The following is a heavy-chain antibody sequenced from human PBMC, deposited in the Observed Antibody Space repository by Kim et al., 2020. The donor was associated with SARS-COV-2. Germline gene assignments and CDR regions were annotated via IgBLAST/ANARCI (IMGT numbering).Heavy chain of an antibody. J-gene: IGHJ4*02. CDR2: IKSKTDGETT. V-gene: IGHV3-15*01. Sequence: GGSLRLSCAASGFTFNNAWMNWVRQAPGKGLEFVGRIKSKTDGETTDYAAPVKGRFTISRDDSKNTLYLQMNSLKTEDTAVYSCTTETHYDYWSGYLDYWGQGTLVTVSS. CDR3: TTETHYDYWSGYLDY. D-gene: IGHD3-3*01. CDR1: GFTFNNAW.